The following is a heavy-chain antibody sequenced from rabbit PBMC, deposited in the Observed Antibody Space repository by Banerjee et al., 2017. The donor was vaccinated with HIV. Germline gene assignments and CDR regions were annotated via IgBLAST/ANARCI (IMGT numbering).Heavy chain of an antibody. Sequence: GGLVKPGASLTLTCTASGFDLSSSYYMCWVRQAPGKGLGWFACIYTSSSNTWYTSWAKGRFTISKTSSTTVNLKMTSLTAADTATYFCARGATYGNGGGDGYGYLDLWGPGTLVTVS. CDR3: ARGATYGNGGGDGYGYLDL. J-gene: IGHJ4*01. CDR2: IYTSSSNT. V-gene: IGHV1S40*01. CDR1: GFDLSSSYY. D-gene: IGHD6-1*01.